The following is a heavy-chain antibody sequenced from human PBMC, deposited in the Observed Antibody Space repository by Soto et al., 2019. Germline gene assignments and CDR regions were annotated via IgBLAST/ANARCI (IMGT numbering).Heavy chain of an antibody. CDR3: ARANTGNDYDYGMDV. CDR1: GFTVSTYD. V-gene: IGHV3-13*01. Sequence: GGSLRLSCAASGFTVSTYDMHWVRQATGKGLEWVSVIGTAGDTYYPGSVQGRFTISRENAKNSLYLQMDSLRAEDTAVYFCARANTGNDYDYGMDVWGQGTTGTVAS. CDR2: IGTAGDT. J-gene: IGHJ6*02. D-gene: IGHD1-1*01.